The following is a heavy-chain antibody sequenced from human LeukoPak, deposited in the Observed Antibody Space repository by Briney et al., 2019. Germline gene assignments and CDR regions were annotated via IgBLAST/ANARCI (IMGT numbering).Heavy chain of an antibody. CDR2: ISGSGART. Sequence: GGSLRLSCAASGFTFSSYAMSWVRQAPGKGLEWVSAISGSGARTYYAGSVKGRFTISRDTSKNTLYLQMNSLRAEDTAVYYCARDYYDSNGYLDYWGQGTLVTVSS. J-gene: IGHJ4*02. CDR3: ARDYYDSNGYLDY. D-gene: IGHD3-22*01. CDR1: GFTFSSYA. V-gene: IGHV3-23*01.